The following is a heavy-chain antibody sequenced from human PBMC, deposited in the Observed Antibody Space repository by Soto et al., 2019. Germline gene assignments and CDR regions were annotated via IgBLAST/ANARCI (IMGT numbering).Heavy chain of an antibody. CDR3: ARSDYGLDV. D-gene: IGHD3-10*01. V-gene: IGHV1-46*02. J-gene: IGHJ6*02. Sequence: QARLVQSGAAVRKPGASVTISCKASGYSFNSHFVHWVRQAPGQGLEWMALIDPNGGGTTGHAEKFQGRVTLTRETDTSTMYMELRSLRSEDTAVYYCARSDYGLDVWGQGTTVTVSS. CDR2: IDPNGGGTT. CDR1: GYSFNSHF.